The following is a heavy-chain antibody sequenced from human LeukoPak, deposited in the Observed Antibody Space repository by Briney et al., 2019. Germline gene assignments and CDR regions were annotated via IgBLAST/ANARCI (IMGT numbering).Heavy chain of an antibody. J-gene: IGHJ4*02. CDR1: GFTFSSYS. Sequence: GGSLRLSCAASGFTFSSYSMNWVRQAPGKGLEWVSSISSSSSYIYYADSVKGRFTMSRDNARKSLYLQMHSLRAEDTAVYYCGRVEGFDYWGQGTLVTVSS. V-gene: IGHV3-21*01. CDR3: GRVEGFDY. CDR2: ISSSSSYI.